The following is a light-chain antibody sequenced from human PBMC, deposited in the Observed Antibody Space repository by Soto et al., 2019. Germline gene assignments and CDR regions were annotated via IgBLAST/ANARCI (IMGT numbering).Light chain of an antibody. J-gene: IGLJ2*01. CDR2: EGS. Sequence: QSVLTQPASVSGSPGQSITISCTGTSSDVGNYKLVSWYQQHPGKAPKLMIYEGSKRPSGVSNRFSGSKSGNTASLTISGLQAEDEADYYCCSYAGSSTFVFGGGTKLTVL. CDR3: CSYAGSSTFV. V-gene: IGLV2-23*03. CDR1: SSDVGNYKL.